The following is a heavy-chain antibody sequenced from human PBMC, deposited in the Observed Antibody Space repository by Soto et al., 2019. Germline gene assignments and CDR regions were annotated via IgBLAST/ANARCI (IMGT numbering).Heavy chain of an antibody. Sequence: ASVKVSCKASGYTFTSYYMHLVRQAPGQGLEWMGIINPSGGSTSYAQKFQGRVTMTRDTSTSTVYMELSSLRSEDTAVYYCARSNTAMGHADYWGQGTLVTVSS. CDR3: ARSNTAMGHADY. J-gene: IGHJ4*02. CDR1: GYTFTSYY. V-gene: IGHV1-46*03. CDR2: INPSGGST. D-gene: IGHD5-18*01.